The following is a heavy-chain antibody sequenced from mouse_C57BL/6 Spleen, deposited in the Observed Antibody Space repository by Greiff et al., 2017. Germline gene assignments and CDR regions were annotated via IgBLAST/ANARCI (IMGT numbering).Heavy chain of an antibody. J-gene: IGHJ4*01. CDR3: ARQANWDEDYAMDY. D-gene: IGHD4-1*01. CDR2: ISGGGGNT. CDR1: GFTFSSYT. V-gene: IGHV5-9*01. Sequence: EVQLVESGGGLVKPGGSLKLSCAASGFTFSSYTMSWVRQTPEKRLEWVATISGGGGNTYYPDSVKGRFTISRDNAKNTLYLQMSSLRSEDTALYYCARQANWDEDYAMDYWGQGTSVTVAS.